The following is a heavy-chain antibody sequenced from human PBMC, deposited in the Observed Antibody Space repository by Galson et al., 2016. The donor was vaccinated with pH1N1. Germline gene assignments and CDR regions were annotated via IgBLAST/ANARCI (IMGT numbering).Heavy chain of an antibody. CDR3: AHREVMITNAFDV. V-gene: IGHV2-5*02. Sequence: PALVKPTQTLTLTCTFSGFSVSSSGMGVGWIRQPPGKALEWLALIYWDDDKRYSPSLKSRLTITKDTSKHQVVLTMTNMDPVDTTTYYRAHREVMITNAFDVWGPGTMVTVSS. CDR2: IYWDDDK. CDR1: GFSVSSSGMG. J-gene: IGHJ3*01. D-gene: IGHD3-16*01.